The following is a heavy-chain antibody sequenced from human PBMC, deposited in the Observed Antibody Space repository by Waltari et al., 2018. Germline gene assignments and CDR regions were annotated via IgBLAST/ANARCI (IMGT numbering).Heavy chain of an antibody. CDR1: GFTFSSYW. CDR3: ARLINDYGDSEGDYYYYYYMDV. CDR2: IKQDGSEK. Sequence: EVQLVESGGGLVQPGGSLRLSCAASGFTFSSYWMSWVRQAPGQGLERVANIKQDGSEKYYVDSVKGRFTISRDNSKNTLYLQMNSLRAEDTAVYYCARLINDYGDSEGDYYYYYYMDVWGKGTTVTVSS. J-gene: IGHJ6*03. V-gene: IGHV3-7*03. D-gene: IGHD4-17*01.